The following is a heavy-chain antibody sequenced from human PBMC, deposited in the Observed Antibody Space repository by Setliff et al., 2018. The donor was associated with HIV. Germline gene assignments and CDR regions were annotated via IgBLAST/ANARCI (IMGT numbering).Heavy chain of an antibody. V-gene: IGHV5-51*01. J-gene: IGHJ4*02. CDR2: IYPDDSET. CDR1: GFNFRTSW. Sequence: GESLKISCQGSGFNFRTSWIGWVRQMPGKGLEWMGIIYPDDSETRYSPSFQGQVTMSADKSITTAYLQWTSLKASDAAMYYCVRRVGGRGYYFDYWGQGTPVTVSS. CDR3: VRRVGGRGYYFDY. D-gene: IGHD3-10*01.